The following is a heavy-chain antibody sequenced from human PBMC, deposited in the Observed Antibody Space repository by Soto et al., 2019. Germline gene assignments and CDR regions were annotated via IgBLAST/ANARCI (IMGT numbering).Heavy chain of an antibody. CDR2: IYSGGNT. D-gene: IGHD6-13*01. Sequence: EVHLVESGGGLVQPGGSLRLSCAASGFIVSSNYMSWVRQAPGKGLEWVSLIYSGGNTFYADSVKGRFTISRDNSKNTLYLQMNSLRAEDTAIYYCARNLLSSSWYFSPWGQGTLVTVSS. J-gene: IGHJ5*02. CDR3: ARNLLSSSWYFSP. V-gene: IGHV3-66*01. CDR1: GFIVSSNY.